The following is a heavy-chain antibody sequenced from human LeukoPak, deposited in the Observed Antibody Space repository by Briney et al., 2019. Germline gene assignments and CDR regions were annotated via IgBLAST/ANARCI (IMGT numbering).Heavy chain of an antibody. J-gene: IGHJ5*01. V-gene: IGHV3-74*01. CDR1: GFTFSSYW. Sequence: GGSLRLSCAVSGFTFSSYWMHWVRQAPGKGLMWVSRIESNGLTLYADSVRDRFTISRDNGKSTIYLQMNSLRVEDTAIYYCAKAATYFYGSVTYDWFESWGQGTLVTVSS. CDR3: AKAATYFYGSVTYDWFES. D-gene: IGHD3-10*01. CDR2: IESNGLT.